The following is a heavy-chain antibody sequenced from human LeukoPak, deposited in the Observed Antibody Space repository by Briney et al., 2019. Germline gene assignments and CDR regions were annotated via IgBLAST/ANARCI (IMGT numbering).Heavy chain of an antibody. Sequence: PGGSLRLSCAASGFTFSSYSMNWVRQAPGKGPEWVSSISSSSSYIYYADSVKGRFTISRDNAKNSLYLQMNSLRAEDTAVYYCARDRGGYTYGFNYWGQGTLVTVSS. CDR3: ARDRGGYTYGFNY. V-gene: IGHV3-21*01. CDR1: GFTFSSYS. J-gene: IGHJ4*02. D-gene: IGHD5-18*01. CDR2: ISSSSSYI.